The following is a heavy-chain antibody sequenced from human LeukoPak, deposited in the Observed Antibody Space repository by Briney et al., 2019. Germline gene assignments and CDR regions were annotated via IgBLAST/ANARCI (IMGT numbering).Heavy chain of an antibody. Sequence: GGSLRLSCAASGFTFSSYAMSWVRQAPGKGLEWVSAISGSGGSTYYANSVKGRFTISRDNSRNTLYLQMNSLRAEDTAVYYCAKGQVFQCDYWGQGTLVTVSS. J-gene: IGHJ4*02. CDR2: ISGSGGST. D-gene: IGHD2/OR15-2a*01. CDR1: GFTFSSYA. CDR3: AKGQVFQCDY. V-gene: IGHV3-23*01.